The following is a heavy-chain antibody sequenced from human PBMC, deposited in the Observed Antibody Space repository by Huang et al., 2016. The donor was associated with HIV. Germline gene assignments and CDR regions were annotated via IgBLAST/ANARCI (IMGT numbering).Heavy chain of an antibody. Sequence: QVQLQESGPGLVKPSETLSLTCTVSGGSVSSGSYYWSWIRRPPGTGTEWIGDIYYSRSTNYTPFLKSRVTISVDTSKNQFSLKLSSVTAADTAVYYCARVDLLLGKYGDYEENAFDIWGQGTMVTVSS. D-gene: IGHD4-17*01. V-gene: IGHV4-61*01. CDR2: IYYSRST. CDR3: ARVDLLLGKYGDYEENAFDI. CDR1: GGSVSSGSYY. J-gene: IGHJ3*02.